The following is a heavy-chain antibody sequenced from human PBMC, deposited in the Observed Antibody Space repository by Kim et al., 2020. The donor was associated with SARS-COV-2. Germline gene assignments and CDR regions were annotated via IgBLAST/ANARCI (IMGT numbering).Heavy chain of an antibody. D-gene: IGHD6-19*01. J-gene: IGHJ4*02. CDR2: IYYSGTT. CDR1: GGSINSNTYH. Sequence: SETLSLTCTVSGGSINSNTYHWGWIRQPPGKGLEWIGSIYYSGTTYYNPSLKSRVTISVDTSKNQFSLKLSSVTAADTAVYYCATSYRAVAGNWGQGTL. CDR3: ATSYRAVAGN. V-gene: IGHV4-39*01.